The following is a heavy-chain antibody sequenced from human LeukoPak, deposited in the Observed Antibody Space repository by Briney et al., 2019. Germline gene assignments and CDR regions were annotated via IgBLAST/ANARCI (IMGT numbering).Heavy chain of an antibody. Sequence: GASVKVSCKASGYTFTSYYMHWVRQAPGQGLEWIGIINPSGGSTSYAQKFQGRVTMTRDTSTSTVYMELSSLRSEDTAVYYCAGPGVESGCSSTSCYKVGGYGMDVWGQGTTVTVSS. J-gene: IGHJ6*02. CDR1: GYTFTSYY. CDR2: INPSGGST. D-gene: IGHD2-2*02. CDR3: AGPGVESGCSSTSCYKVGGYGMDV. V-gene: IGHV1-46*01.